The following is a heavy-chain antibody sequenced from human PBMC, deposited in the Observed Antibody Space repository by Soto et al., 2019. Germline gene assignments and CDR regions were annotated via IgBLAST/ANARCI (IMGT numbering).Heavy chain of an antibody. CDR1: GFTFSSYG. Sequence: HGGSLRLSCAASGFTFSSYGMHWVRQAPGKGLEWVAVISYDGSNKYYADSVKGRFTISRDNSKNTLYLQMNSLRAEDTAVYYCAKELRWGVGAYYGMDVWGQGTTVTVSS. V-gene: IGHV3-30*18. J-gene: IGHJ6*02. D-gene: IGHD1-26*01. CDR3: AKELRWGVGAYYGMDV. CDR2: ISYDGSNK.